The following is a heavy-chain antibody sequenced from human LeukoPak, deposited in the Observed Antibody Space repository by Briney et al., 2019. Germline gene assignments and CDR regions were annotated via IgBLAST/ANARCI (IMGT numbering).Heavy chain of an antibody. CDR2: IKSDGITI. J-gene: IGHJ2*01. CDR1: GFTFSNYM. V-gene: IGHV3-74*01. CDR3: AKSMTLQWRGFFDL. Sequence: PGGSLRLSCAASGFTFSNYMMHWVRQAPGKGLVWVSRIKSDGITITYADSVKGRFTISRDNAKNTLYLQMNSLRAEDTAVYYCAKSMTLQWRGFFDLWGRGTHVTVSS. D-gene: IGHD6-19*01.